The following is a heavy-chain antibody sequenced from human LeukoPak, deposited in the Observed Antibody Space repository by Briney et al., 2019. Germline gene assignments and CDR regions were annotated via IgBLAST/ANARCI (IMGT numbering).Heavy chain of an antibody. CDR2: IYYSGST. Sequence: SETLSLTCTVSGGSISSYYWSWIRQPPGKGLEWIGYIYYSGSTNYNPSLKSRVTISVDTSKNQFSLKLSSVTAADTAVYYCARDGYDSSDAFDIWGQGTMVTVSS. D-gene: IGHD3-22*01. CDR3: ARDGYDSSDAFDI. J-gene: IGHJ3*02. V-gene: IGHV4-59*12. CDR1: GGSISSYY.